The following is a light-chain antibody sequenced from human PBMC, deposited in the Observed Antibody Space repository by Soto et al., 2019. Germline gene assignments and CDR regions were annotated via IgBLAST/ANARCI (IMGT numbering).Light chain of an antibody. CDR2: VAS. V-gene: IGKV1-39*01. Sequence: DIQMTQSPSSRSASVVDRVTITFRASQSISRYLNWYQQKPGKAPNLLIYVASSLQSEVPSRFSGSGSGTDFTLTITSLQPEDFATYYCQQSYGTPITFGQGTRLEIK. CDR1: QSISRY. CDR3: QQSYGTPIT. J-gene: IGKJ5*01.